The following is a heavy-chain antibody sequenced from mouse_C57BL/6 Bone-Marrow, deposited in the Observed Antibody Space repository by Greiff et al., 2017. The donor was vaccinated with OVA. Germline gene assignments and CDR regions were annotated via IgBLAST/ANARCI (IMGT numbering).Heavy chain of an antibody. D-gene: IGHD2-1*01. CDR2: LYPRDGST. CDR3: AREEMVNWYFDV. V-gene: IGHV1-85*01. Sequence: QVQLQQSGPELVKPGASVKLSCKASGYTFTRYDINWVKQRPGQGLEGIGWLYPRDGSTKYNEKLEGQATFTEATASSTTYMELHSLTSEDSAVYFCAREEMVNWYFDVWGTGTTVTVSS. CDR1: GYTFTRYD. J-gene: IGHJ1*03.